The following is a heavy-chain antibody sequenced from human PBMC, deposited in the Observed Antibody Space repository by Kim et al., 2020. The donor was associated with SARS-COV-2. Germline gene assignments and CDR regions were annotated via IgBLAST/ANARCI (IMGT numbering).Heavy chain of an antibody. CDR1: GYTFTSYA. D-gene: IGHD2-2*01. Sequence: ASVKVSCKASGYTFTSYAMHWVRQAPGQRLEWMGWINAGNGNTKYSQKFQGRVTITRDTSASTADMELSSLRSEDTAVYYCARSCSSTSCPYYYYYYMDVWGKGTTVTVSS. V-gene: IGHV1-3*01. CDR2: INAGNGNT. CDR3: ARSCSSTSCPYYYYYYMDV. J-gene: IGHJ6*03.